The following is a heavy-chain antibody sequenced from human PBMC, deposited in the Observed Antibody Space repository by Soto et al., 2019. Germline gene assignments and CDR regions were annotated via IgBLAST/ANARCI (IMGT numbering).Heavy chain of an antibody. V-gene: IGHV3-53*01. CDR2: LYSGGNT. CDR3: ARARDGYNFLYEPT. J-gene: IGHJ4*02. D-gene: IGHD5-12*01. CDR1: GFTVSNNY. Sequence: EVQLVESGGGLIQPGGSLRLSCAASGFTVSNNYMSWVRQAPGKGLEWVSVLYSGGNTDYADSVKGRFTISRDNSRSTLYLQMNSRRAEDTAMYYCARARDGYNFLYEPTWGQGTLVTVSS.